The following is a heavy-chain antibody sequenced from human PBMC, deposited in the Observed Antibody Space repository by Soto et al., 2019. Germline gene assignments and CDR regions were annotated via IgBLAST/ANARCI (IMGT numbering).Heavy chain of an antibody. D-gene: IGHD5-18*01. V-gene: IGHV3-7*03. CDR1: GFIFTSYS. CDR3: ARPWDTAMVSTWNY. J-gene: IGHJ4*02. Sequence: EVQLVESGGGLVQPGGSLRLSCAASGFIFTSYSMSWVRQAPGKVLEWVANINKNGGEKYYVDSVKGRFTISRDNAKNSLYLQMNSLRAEDTAVYYCARPWDTAMVSTWNYWGQGTLVTVSS. CDR2: INKNGGEK.